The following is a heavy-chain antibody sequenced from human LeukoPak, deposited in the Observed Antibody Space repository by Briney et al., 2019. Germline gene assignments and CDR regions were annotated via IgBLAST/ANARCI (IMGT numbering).Heavy chain of an antibody. CDR2: ISYDGCNK. CDR3: AKGLPPGAVSAVFDY. CDR1: GFTFGSYG. J-gene: IGHJ4*02. D-gene: IGHD6-19*01. Sequence: PGGSLRLSCAASGFTFGSYGMHWVRQAPGKGLEWVAVISYDGCNKDYADYVKGRFTISRNNSKNTLYMQMNSLRAEDTAVFYWAKGLPPGAVSAVFDYWGRGTLVTVSS. V-gene: IGHV3-30*18.